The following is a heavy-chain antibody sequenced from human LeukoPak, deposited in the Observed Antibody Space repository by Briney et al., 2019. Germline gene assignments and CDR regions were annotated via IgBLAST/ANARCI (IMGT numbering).Heavy chain of an antibody. CDR1: GFTFSSYS. CDR2: ISSSSSYI. D-gene: IGHD5-24*01. J-gene: IGHJ6*03. Sequence: GGSLRLSCAASGFTFSSYSMNWVRQAPGKGLERVSSISSSSSYIYYADSVKGRFTISRDNAKNSLYLQMNSLRAEDTAVYYCARDSEPQYGFYYYYYYMDVWGKGTTVTVSS. V-gene: IGHV3-21*01. CDR3: ARDSEPQYGFYYYYYYMDV.